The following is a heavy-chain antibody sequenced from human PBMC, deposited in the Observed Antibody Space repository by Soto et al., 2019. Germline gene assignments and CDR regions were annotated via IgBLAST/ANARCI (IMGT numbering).Heavy chain of an antibody. V-gene: IGHV4-59*01. J-gene: IGHJ4*02. CDR3: ARVRQTIFGVVIFDY. CDR2: IYYSGST. Sequence: SETLSLTCTVSGGSISSYYWSWIRQPPGKGLEWIGYIYYSGSTNYNPSLKSRVTISVDTSKNQFSLKLSSVTAADTAVYYCARVRQTIFGVVIFDYWGQGTLVTVSS. CDR1: GGSISSYY. D-gene: IGHD3-3*01.